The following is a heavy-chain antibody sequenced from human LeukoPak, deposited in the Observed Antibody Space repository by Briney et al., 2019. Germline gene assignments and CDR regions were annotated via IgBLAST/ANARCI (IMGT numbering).Heavy chain of an antibody. D-gene: IGHD1-14*01. V-gene: IGHV1-2*07. CDR1: VYTFTGYY. CDR2: INPNIGGT. CDR3: ARVPPYLKGVEPEPHFDC. Sequence: ASVNVSCKASVYTFTGYYMHSVRQAPGQGLEWMGWINPNIGGTNYAHKFQGRVTMTRDTSISTAYMEISRLRSDDTAVYYCARVPPYLKGVEPEPHFDCWGQGTLVAVSS. J-gene: IGHJ4*02.